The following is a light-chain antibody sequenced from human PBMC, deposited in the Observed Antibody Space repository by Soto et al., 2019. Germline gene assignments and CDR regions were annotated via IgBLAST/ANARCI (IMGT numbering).Light chain of an antibody. CDR2: DAT. J-gene: IGKJ4*01. V-gene: IGKV2-29*01. CDR1: QSLLLGDGKTY. CDR3: QQYDNWPPKT. Sequence: DVVMTQTPLSLSVTPGQPASISCKSTQSLLLGDGKTYLYWYLQKPGQAPRPIIYDATTRATGIPVRFSGSGSGTEFTLTISSLQSEDVGVYYCQQYDNWPPKTFGGGTKVDIK.